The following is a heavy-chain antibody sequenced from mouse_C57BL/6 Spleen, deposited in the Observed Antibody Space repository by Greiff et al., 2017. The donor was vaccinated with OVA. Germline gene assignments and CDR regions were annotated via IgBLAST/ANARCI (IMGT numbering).Heavy chain of an antibody. Sequence: EVHLVESGPGLVKPSQSLSLTCSVTGYSITSGYYWNWIRQFPGNKLEWMGYISYDGSNNYNPSLKNRISITRDTSKNQFFLKLNSVTTEDTATYYCARGHDGYHKAMDYWGQGTSVTVSS. D-gene: IGHD2-3*01. CDR3: ARGHDGYHKAMDY. J-gene: IGHJ4*01. CDR2: ISYDGSN. V-gene: IGHV3-6*01. CDR1: GYSITSGYY.